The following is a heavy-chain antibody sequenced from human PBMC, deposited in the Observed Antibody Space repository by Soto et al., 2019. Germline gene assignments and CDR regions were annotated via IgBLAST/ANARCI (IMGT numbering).Heavy chain of an antibody. CDR2: INPNSGGT. J-gene: IGHJ6*04. Sequence: ASVKVSCKASGYTFTGYYMHWVRQAPGQGLEWMGWINPNSGGTNHAQKFQGWVTMTRDTSISTAYMELSRLRSDDTAVYYCALGSQQLPLDLDVWGKGTTVTVSS. CDR1: GYTFTGYY. CDR3: ALGSQQLPLDLDV. V-gene: IGHV1-2*04. D-gene: IGHD6-13*01.